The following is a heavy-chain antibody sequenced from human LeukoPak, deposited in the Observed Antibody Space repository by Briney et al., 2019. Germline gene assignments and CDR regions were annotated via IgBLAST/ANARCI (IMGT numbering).Heavy chain of an antibody. Sequence: GGSLRLSCAASGFTFSNAWMSWVRQAPGKGLEWVGRIKSNTDGGTTDYAAPVKGRFTISRDDSKNTLYLQMNSLKTEDTAVYYCTTGHVIWGQGTLVTVSS. D-gene: IGHD2/OR15-2a*01. CDR3: TTGHVI. CDR2: IKSNTDGGTT. CDR1: GFTFSNAW. V-gene: IGHV3-15*01. J-gene: IGHJ4*02.